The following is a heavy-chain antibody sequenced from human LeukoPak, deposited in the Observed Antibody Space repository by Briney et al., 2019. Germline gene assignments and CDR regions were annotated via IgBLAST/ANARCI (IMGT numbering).Heavy chain of an antibody. Sequence: GGSLRLSCAASGFTFSSYWMSWVRQAPGKGLEWVANIKQGGSEKYYVDSVKGRFTISRDNAKSSLYLQMNSLRAEDTAVYYCAGTDIVVVVAATTDYYYYGMDVWGQGTTVTVSS. CDR1: GFTFSSYW. V-gene: IGHV3-7*01. J-gene: IGHJ6*02. CDR2: IKQGGSEK. D-gene: IGHD2-15*01. CDR3: AGTDIVVVVAATTDYYYYGMDV.